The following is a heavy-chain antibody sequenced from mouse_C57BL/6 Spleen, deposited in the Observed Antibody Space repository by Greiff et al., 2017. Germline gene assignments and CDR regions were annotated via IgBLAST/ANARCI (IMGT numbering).Heavy chain of an antibody. Sequence: EVQLQESGPGLVKPSQSLSLTCSVTGYSITSGYYWNWIRQFPGNKLEWMGYISDDGSNNYNPSLKNRISITRDTSKNQFFLKLNSVTTEDTATYYCARLLRSWFADWGKGTLVTVSA. CDR1: GYSITSGYY. V-gene: IGHV3-6*01. CDR3: ARLLRSWFAD. D-gene: IGHD1-1*01. CDR2: ISDDGSN. J-gene: IGHJ3*01.